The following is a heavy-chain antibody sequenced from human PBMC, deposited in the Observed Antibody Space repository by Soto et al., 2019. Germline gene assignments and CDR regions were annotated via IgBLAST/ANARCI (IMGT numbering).Heavy chain of an antibody. CDR3: ARAPYSNAWYRFDL. D-gene: IGHD4-4*01. CDR1: VFTFIGYW. V-gene: IGHV3-7*03. Sequence: GGSLRLSCESSVFTFIGYWMSWVRQAPGKGLEWVADIKHDGSVQYYVDSVKGRFTTSRDNAKKLLYLQMNGLRAEDTALYYCARAPYSNAWYRFDLWGQGTLVTVSS. CDR2: IKHDGSVQ. J-gene: IGHJ4*02.